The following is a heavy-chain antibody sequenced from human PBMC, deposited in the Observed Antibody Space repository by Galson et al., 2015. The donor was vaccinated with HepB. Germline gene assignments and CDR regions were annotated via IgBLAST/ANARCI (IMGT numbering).Heavy chain of an antibody. V-gene: IGHV3-48*02. J-gene: IGHJ6*02. D-gene: IGHD3-22*01. CDR3: ARAGWYDNSDYNRGMDV. CDR2: ISSRSSTI. CDR1: DFTFSTYS. Sequence: SLRLSCAGSDFTFSTYSMNWVRQAPGKGLEWVPYISSRSSTIYYADSVKGRFTISRDNAKNSLYLQMNSLRDEDTAVYYCARAGWYDNSDYNRGMDVWGQGTTVTVAS.